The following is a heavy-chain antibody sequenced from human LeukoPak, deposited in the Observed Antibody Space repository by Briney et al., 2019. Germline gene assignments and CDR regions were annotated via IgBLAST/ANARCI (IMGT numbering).Heavy chain of an antibody. CDR2: IYYSGST. J-gene: IGHJ3*02. CDR3: ARDGSSGLRTFEI. V-gene: IGHV4-59*01. CDR1: GGSISSYY. D-gene: IGHD3-22*01. Sequence: SETLSLTCTVSGGSISSYYWSWIRRPPGKGLEWLGYIYYSGSTNYNPSLKSRVTISVDTSKNQFSLKLSSVTAADTAVYYCARDGSSGLRTFEIWGQGTMVTVSS.